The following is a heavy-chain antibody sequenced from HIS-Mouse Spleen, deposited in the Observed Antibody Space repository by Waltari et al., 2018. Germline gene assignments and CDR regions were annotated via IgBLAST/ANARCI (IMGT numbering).Heavy chain of an antibody. V-gene: IGHV4-39*07. D-gene: IGHD6-13*01. Sequence: QLQLQESGPGLVKPSETLSLTCTVSGGSISSSSYYWGGIRRPPGKGLEWSGRIYYSGTTYYNPSLKIRVTISVDTSKTQFSLKLSSVTAANTAVYYCAREIPYSSSWYDWYFDLWRRGTLVTVSS. CDR2: IYYSGTT. J-gene: IGHJ2*01. CDR1: GGSISSSSYY. CDR3: AREIPYSSSWYDWYFDL.